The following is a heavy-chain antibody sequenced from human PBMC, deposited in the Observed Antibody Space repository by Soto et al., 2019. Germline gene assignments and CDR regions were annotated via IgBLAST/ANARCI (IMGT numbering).Heavy chain of an antibody. CDR3: ARNLAAGDY. CDR2: LNPNGGST. V-gene: IGHV1-46*01. J-gene: IGHJ4*02. Sequence: QVQLVQSGAEVKKPGASVKVSCKASGYTFTNSYIHWVRQAPGQGLEWMALLNPNGGSTNYAQNFQGRVTVTRDTSTSTVYMELTSLTSEDTEVYYCARNLAAGDYWGQGTLVTVSS. CDR1: GYTFTNSY. D-gene: IGHD6-13*01.